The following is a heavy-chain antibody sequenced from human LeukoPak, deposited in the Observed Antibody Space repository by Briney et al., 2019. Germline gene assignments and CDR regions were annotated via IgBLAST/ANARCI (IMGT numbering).Heavy chain of an antibody. CDR1: GGTFSSYA. CDR2: IIPILGIA. J-gene: IGHJ4*02. V-gene: IGHV1-69*04. D-gene: IGHD2-21*02. CDR3: AREVIPCGGDCYSLDY. Sequence: SVKVSCKASGGTFSSYAISWVRQAPGQGLEWMGRIIPILGIANYAQKFQGRVTITADKSTSTAYMELSSLRSEDTAVYYCAREVIPCGGDCYSLDYWGQGTLVTVSS.